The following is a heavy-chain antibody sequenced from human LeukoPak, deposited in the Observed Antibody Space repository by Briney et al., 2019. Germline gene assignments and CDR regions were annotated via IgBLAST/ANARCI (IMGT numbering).Heavy chain of an antibody. Sequence: PSETLSLTCTVSGGSISSSDYYWGWIRQPPGKGLEWIGSIYYSVTTYYNPSLKSRVTISVDTSKNQFSLKLNSVTAADTAVYYCARATYCGGDCYYFDYWGQGTLVTVSS. CDR3: ARATYCGGDCYYFDY. CDR2: IYYSVTT. D-gene: IGHD2-21*02. J-gene: IGHJ4*02. CDR1: GGSISSSDYY. V-gene: IGHV4-39*07.